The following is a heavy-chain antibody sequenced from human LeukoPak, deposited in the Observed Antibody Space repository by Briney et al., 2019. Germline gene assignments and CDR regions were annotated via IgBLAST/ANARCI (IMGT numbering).Heavy chain of an antibody. Sequence: SETLSLTCTVSGGSISSSSYSWGWIRQPPGKGLEWIGSIYYSGSTYYNPSLKSRVTISVDTSKNQFSLKLSSVTAADTAVYYCARETWLVHYYYYYYYMDVWGKGTTVTVSS. CDR3: ARETWLVHYYYYYYYMDV. CDR2: IYYSGST. D-gene: IGHD6-19*01. V-gene: IGHV4-39*07. J-gene: IGHJ6*03. CDR1: GGSISSSSYS.